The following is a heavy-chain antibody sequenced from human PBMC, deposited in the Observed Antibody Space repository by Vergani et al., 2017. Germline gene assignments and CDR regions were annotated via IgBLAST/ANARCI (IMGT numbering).Heavy chain of an antibody. V-gene: IGHV4-59*01. CDR1: GGSISSYY. J-gene: IGHJ6*02. CDR2: IYYSGST. CDR3: ASFYYMHTNFIFDYGMDV. Sequence: QVQLQESGPGLVKPSQTLSLTCTVSGGSISSYYWSWIRQPPGKGLEWIGYIYYSGSTNYNPSLKSRVTISVDTSISTAYMELSRLRSDDTAVYYCASFYYMHTNFIFDYGMDVWGQGTTVTVSS. D-gene: IGHD3-10*01.